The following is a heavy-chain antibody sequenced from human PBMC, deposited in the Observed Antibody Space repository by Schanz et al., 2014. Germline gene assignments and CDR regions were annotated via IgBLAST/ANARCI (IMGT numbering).Heavy chain of an antibody. V-gene: IGHV3-30*03. CDR1: GFTFSSYG. D-gene: IGHD2-2*01. CDR2: ISYDGSNK. Sequence: QVQLVESGGGVVQPGRSLRLSCAVSGFTFSSYGMHWVRQAPGKGLEWVALISYDGSNKHYAGSVKGRFTISRENSKNSLYLQMNSLRAGDTAVYYCARGRRGDCRRTSCTYYFDYWGQGTLVTVSS. J-gene: IGHJ4*02. CDR3: ARGRRGDCRRTSCTYYFDY.